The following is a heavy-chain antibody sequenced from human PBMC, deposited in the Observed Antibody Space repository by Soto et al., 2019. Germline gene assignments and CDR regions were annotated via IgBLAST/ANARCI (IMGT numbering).Heavy chain of an antibody. D-gene: IGHD2-2*02. V-gene: IGHV1-69*13. CDR3: ARVKESCSSTSCYKFFEF. J-gene: IGHJ4*02. CDR2: IIPMYGMP. CDR1: GGTFSSYA. Sequence: SVKVSCKASGGTFSSYAVSWVRQAPGQGLEWVGEIIPMYGMPNLAHRFQGRVTVTADESTSTVYMEVSSLRSEDTAIYYCARVKESCSSTSCYKFFEFWGQGSLVTVSS.